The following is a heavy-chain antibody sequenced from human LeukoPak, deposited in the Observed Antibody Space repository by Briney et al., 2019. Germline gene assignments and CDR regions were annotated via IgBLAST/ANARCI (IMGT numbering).Heavy chain of an antibody. Sequence: SETLSLTCTVSGGSISSSSYYWGWIRQPPGKGLEWIGSIYYSGSTYYNPSLKSRVTISVDTSKNQFSLKLSSVTAADTAVYYCARDRYYGSGSYYYDWWGQGTLVTVSS. CDR2: IYYSGST. D-gene: IGHD3-10*01. V-gene: IGHV4-39*07. CDR3: ARDRYYGSGSYYYDW. J-gene: IGHJ4*02. CDR1: GGSISSSSYY.